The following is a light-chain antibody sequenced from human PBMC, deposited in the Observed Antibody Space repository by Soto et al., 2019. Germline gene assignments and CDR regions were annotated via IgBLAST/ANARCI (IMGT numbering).Light chain of an antibody. V-gene: IGKV3-11*01. CDR1: ETIRGL. CDR2: DTS. CDR3: QQRSNWPPIT. Sequence: EIVLTQSPATLSLSPGERATLSCRASETIRGLLAWYQQRPGQPPRLLIYDTSTRATGIPARFSGSGSGTDFTLTISSLEPEDFAVYYCQQRSNWPPITFGQGTRLEIK. J-gene: IGKJ5*01.